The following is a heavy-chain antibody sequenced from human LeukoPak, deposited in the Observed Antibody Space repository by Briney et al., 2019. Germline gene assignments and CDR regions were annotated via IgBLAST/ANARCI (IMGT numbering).Heavy chain of an antibody. V-gene: IGHV4-34*01. CDR1: GGSFSGYY. J-gene: IGHJ6*02. CDR3: ASSYYYYYGMDV. Sequence: SETLSLTCAVYGGSFSGYYWSWIRQPPGKGLEWIGEINHSGSTNYNPSLKSRVTISVDTSKNQFSLKLSSVTAADTAVHYCASSYYYYYGMDVWGQGTTVPVSS. CDR2: INHSGST.